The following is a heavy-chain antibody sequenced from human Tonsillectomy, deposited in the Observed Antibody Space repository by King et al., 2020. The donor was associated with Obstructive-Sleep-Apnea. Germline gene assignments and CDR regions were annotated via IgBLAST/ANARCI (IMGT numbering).Heavy chain of an antibody. V-gene: IGHV1-2*02. CDR1: GYTFTDYY. Sequence: VQLVQSGAEVKKPGASVRVSCKASGYTFTDYYIHWVRQAPGRGLEWMGWINPKTGDTNYAQKFQGRVTMTRDTSISTAYMELSGLRSDDTAVYYCASWGCVIRHLDWSGPLDYWGQGTLVTISS. J-gene: IGHJ4*02. D-gene: IGHD3-9*01. CDR2: INPKTGDT. CDR3: ASWGCVIRHLDWSGPLDY.